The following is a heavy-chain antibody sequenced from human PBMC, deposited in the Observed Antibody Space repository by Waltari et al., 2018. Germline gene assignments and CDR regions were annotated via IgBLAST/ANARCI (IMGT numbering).Heavy chain of an antibody. CDR1: GFTFSSYA. J-gene: IGHJ4*02. D-gene: IGHD2-15*01. Sequence: QVQLVESGGGVVQPGRSLRLSCAASGFTFSSYAMHWVRQAPGKGLEWVAVISYDGSNKYYADSVKGRFTISRDNSKNTLYLQMNSLRAEDTAVYYCASVEDFGYWGQGTLVTVSS. CDR2: ISYDGSNK. CDR3: ASVEDFGY. V-gene: IGHV3-30-3*01.